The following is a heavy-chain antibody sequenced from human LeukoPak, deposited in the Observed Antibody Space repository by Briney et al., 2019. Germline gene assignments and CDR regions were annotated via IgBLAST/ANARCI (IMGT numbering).Heavy chain of an antibody. CDR2: ISWNSGSI. D-gene: IGHD3/OR15-3a*01. Sequence: GGSLRLSCAASGFTFDDYAMHWVRQAPGKGLEWVSGISWNSGSIGYADSVKGRFTISRDNAKNSLYLQMNSLRAEDTALYYCAKLAGGWTGRYFCYWGPGNL. V-gene: IGHV3-9*01. CDR3: AKLAGGWTGRYFCY. J-gene: IGHJ4*02. CDR1: GFTFDDYA.